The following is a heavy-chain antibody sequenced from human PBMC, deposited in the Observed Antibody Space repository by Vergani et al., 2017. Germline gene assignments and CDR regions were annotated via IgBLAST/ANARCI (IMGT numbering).Heavy chain of an antibody. J-gene: IGHJ4*01. CDR1: GESITRHSYY. V-gene: IGHV4-61*02. CDR3: VRGRYSGSSSPYYDL. CDR2: IYVDGST. Sequence: QVQLLESGPGLVKPSQTLSLTCSVSGESITRHSYYWTWIRQPAGKPLEWVGHIYVDGSTNYNPSLKSRVSISLATSKNQLSLRLTSVTAAATAVFYWVRGRYSGSSSPYYDLWGHGPLVRVSA. D-gene: IGHD1-26*01.